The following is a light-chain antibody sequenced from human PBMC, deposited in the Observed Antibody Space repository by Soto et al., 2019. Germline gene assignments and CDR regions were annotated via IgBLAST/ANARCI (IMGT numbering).Light chain of an antibody. Sequence: ELVLTQSPGTLSLSPGERATLSCRASQSVRSIHLAWYQQKPGQAPRLLIYAASTRATGIPDRFSGSVSGTDFTLTISRLEPEDFAVYYCQQFGSLPYTFGPGTKLEI. J-gene: IGKJ2*01. CDR2: AAS. CDR3: QQFGSLPYT. CDR1: QSVRSIH. V-gene: IGKV3-20*01.